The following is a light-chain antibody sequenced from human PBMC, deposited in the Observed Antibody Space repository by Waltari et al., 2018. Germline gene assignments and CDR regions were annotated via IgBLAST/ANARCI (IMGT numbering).Light chain of an antibody. CDR1: QSLLHSSGYNL. V-gene: IGKV2-28*01. J-gene: IGKJ1*01. Sequence: DIVMTQSPLSLPVTPGEPASISCRSSQSLLHSSGYNLLDWYLQKPGQSPQLLIYLGSNRASGVPYRFSGSASGTDFTLTISRVEAEYVGVYYFMQSLQIPVTFGQGTKVEIK. CDR3: MQSLQIPVT. CDR2: LGS.